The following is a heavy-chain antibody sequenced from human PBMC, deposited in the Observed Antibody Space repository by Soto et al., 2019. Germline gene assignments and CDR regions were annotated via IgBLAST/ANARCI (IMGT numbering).Heavy chain of an antibody. CDR3: AGQTMVRGVINYYYYMGV. Sequence: QLQLQESGPGLVKPSETLSLTCTVSGGSISSSSYYWGWIRQPPGKGLEWIGSIYYSGSTYYNPSLQSRVTITVDTSKNQFSLKLSSVTAADTAVYYCAGQTMVRGVINYYYYMGVWGKGTTVTVSS. CDR2: IYYSGST. J-gene: IGHJ6*03. D-gene: IGHD3-10*01. V-gene: IGHV4-39*01. CDR1: GGSISSSSYY.